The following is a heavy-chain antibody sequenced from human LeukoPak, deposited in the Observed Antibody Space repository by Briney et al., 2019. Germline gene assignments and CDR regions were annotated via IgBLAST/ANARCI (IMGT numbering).Heavy chain of an antibody. CDR3: ARRRYIVVVPAASWFDP. V-gene: IGHV4-34*01. Sequence: SETLSLTCTVSGGSISSYYWSWIRQPPGKGLEWIGEINHSGSTNYNPSLKSRVTISVDTSKNQFSLKLSSVTAADTAVYYCARRRYIVVVPAASWFDPWGQGTLVTVSS. CDR2: INHSGST. J-gene: IGHJ5*02. D-gene: IGHD2-2*01. CDR1: GGSISSYY.